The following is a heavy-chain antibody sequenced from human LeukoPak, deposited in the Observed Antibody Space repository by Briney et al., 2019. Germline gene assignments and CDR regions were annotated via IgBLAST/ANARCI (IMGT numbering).Heavy chain of an antibody. CDR1: GVSISSRSYY. CDR2: IYSSGTT. D-gene: IGHD3-10*01. CDR3: ARKSDYYDSGNHMAHSYYYYMDV. Sequence: PSETLSLTCTVSGVSISSRSYYWGWIRQPPGKGREWIGSIYSSGTTYYNPTLKSRVIISVDTSKNQFSLKRSSVTAADTAVYYCARKSDYYDSGNHMAHSYYYYMDVWGKGTTVTISS. J-gene: IGHJ6*03. V-gene: IGHV4-39*07.